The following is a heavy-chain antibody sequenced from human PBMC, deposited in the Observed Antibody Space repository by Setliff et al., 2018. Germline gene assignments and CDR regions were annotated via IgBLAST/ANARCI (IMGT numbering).Heavy chain of an antibody. CDR1: GGSINSGVYY. V-gene: IGHV4-39*01. J-gene: IGHJ4*02. Sequence: PSETLSLTCTVSGGSINSGVYYWGWIRQPPGKGLEWIGRIYHGGDTYYNASLKSRLTISVDTSKNKFSLKLRSVTAADTAVYYCARTGTYRYFDYWGQGALVTVSS. CDR2: IYHGGDT. CDR3: ARTGTYRYFDY. D-gene: IGHD1-1*01.